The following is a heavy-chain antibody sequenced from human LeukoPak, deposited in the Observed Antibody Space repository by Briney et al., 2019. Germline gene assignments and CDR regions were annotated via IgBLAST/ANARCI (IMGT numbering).Heavy chain of an antibody. J-gene: IGHJ4*02. D-gene: IGHD3-16*01. Sequence: PSETLSLTCTVFGGSISSYYWSWIRQPPGKGLEWIGYIYYSGSTNYNPSLKSRVTISVDTSKNQFSLKLSSVTAADTAVYYCARVWAAGPDYWGQGTLVTVSS. CDR1: GGSISSYY. CDR3: ARVWAAGPDY. V-gene: IGHV4-59*08. CDR2: IYYSGST.